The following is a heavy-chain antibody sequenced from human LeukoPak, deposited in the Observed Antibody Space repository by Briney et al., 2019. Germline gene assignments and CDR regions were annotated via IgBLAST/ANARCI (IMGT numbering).Heavy chain of an antibody. J-gene: IGHJ4*02. D-gene: IGHD5-24*01. CDR1: GFTFSSYW. CDR3: VRDRTRDGYRLFEY. CDR2: INTDGTST. Sequence: PGGSLRLSCAASGFTFSSYWMHWVRHAPGKGLVWVSRINTDGTSTIYADSVKGRFTISRDNAKNTLYLQMNGLRDEDTAVYYCVRDRTRDGYRLFEYWGQGTLVTVSS. V-gene: IGHV3-74*01.